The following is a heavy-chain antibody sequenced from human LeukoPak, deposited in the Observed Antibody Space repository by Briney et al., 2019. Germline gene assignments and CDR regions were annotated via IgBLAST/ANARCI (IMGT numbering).Heavy chain of an antibody. CDR3: AGLGSSLYYYCYMDV. D-gene: IGHD6-6*01. Sequence: WIRQPAGXGLEWIGRIYTSGSTNYNPSLKSGVTMSVDKSKKQFSLTLRSVTAADTAVYYCAGLGSSLYYYCYMDVWGKGTTATISS. J-gene: IGHJ6*03. V-gene: IGHV4-4*07. CDR2: IYTSGST.